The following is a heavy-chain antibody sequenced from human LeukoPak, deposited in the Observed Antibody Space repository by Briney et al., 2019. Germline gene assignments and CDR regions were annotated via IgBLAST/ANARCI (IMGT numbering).Heavy chain of an antibody. CDR1: GITLSNYG. CDR3: AKRGVVIRVILVGFHKEAYYFDS. V-gene: IGHV3-23*01. D-gene: IGHD3-22*01. CDR2: LSGSGGST. J-gene: IGHJ4*02. Sequence: PGGSLRLSCAVSGITLSNYGMTWVCQAPGKGLEWVAGLSGSGGSTNYADSVKGRFTISRDNAKNTLYLQMNSLRAEDTAVYFCAKRGVVIRVILVGFHKEAYYFDSWGQGVLVTVSS.